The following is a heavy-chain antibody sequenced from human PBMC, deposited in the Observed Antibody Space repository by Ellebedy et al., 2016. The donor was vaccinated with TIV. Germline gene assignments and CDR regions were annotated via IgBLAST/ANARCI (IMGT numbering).Heavy chain of an antibody. D-gene: IGHD3-10*01. CDR2: IYTSGST. J-gene: IGHJ4*02. CDR1: GGSISSGSYY. V-gene: IGHV4-61*02. CDR3: ARDREEYFDY. Sequence: SETLSLXXTVSGGSISSGSYYWSWIRQPAGKGLEWIGRIYTSGSTNYNPSLKSRVTMSVDTSKNQFSLKLSSVTAADTAVYYCARDREEYFDYWGQGTLVTVSS.